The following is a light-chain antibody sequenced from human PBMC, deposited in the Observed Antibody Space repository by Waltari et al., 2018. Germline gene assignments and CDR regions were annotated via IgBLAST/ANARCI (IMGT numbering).Light chain of an antibody. V-gene: IGKV3-20*01. CDR3: QKHDRLPAT. CDR2: GAS. J-gene: IGKJ1*01. CDR1: QSIGRY. Sequence: DIVLTQSPDTLSLSAGDRATLSCRASQSIGRYLVWYQQKPGQAPRLLIYGASTRASGIPDRFSGSGSGTDFSLTISRLEPEDFAVYHCQKHDRLPATFGQGTKVEIK.